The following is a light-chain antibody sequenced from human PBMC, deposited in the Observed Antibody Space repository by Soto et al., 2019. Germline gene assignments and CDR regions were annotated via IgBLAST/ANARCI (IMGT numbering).Light chain of an antibody. V-gene: IGKV2-24*01. J-gene: IGKJ2*01. CDR3: MQATQFPPYT. CDR2: KVS. Sequence: DIVMNQTPLSSPVTLGQPASISCRSSQSLVHSDGSTYLSWRQLRPGQPPRLLIYKVSNRLSGVPDRFSGRGAGTDFTLEISRVEAEDVGVYYCMQATQFPPYTFGQGTKLEIK. CDR1: QSLVHSDGSTY.